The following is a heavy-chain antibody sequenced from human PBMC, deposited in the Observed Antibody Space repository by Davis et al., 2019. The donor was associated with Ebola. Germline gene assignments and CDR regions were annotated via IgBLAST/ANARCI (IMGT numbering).Heavy chain of an antibody. Sequence: AASVTVSCKASGYTLTRFAIHWVRQAPGQRLEWMGWINTGNGNTIYSQNFQGRVTITRDTSASTVYMELSSLRSEDTAVYYWAGNSVTTRLDYYGMDVWGQGTTVTVSS. D-gene: IGHD4-17*01. CDR1: GYTLTRFA. J-gene: IGHJ6*02. V-gene: IGHV1-3*04. CDR3: AGNSVTTRLDYYGMDV. CDR2: INTGNGNT.